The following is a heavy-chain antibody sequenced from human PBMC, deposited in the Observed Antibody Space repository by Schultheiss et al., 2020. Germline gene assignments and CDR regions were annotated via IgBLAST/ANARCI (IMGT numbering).Heavy chain of an antibody. Sequence: SETLSLTCAVYGGSFSGYYWSWIRQPPGKGLEWIGEINHSGSTNYNPSLKSRVTISVDTSKNQFSLKLSSVTAADTAVYYCARDWYSNSYYYYYGMDVWGQGTTVTVSS. D-gene: IGHD4-11*01. CDR3: ARDWYSNSYYYYYGMDV. CDR2: INHSGST. V-gene: IGHV4-34*01. J-gene: IGHJ6*01. CDR1: GGSFSGYY.